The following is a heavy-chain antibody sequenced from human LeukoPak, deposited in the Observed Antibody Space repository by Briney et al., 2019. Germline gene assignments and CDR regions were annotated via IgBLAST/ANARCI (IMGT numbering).Heavy chain of an antibody. J-gene: IGHJ3*02. Sequence: SETLSLTCKVSGVSISSTTFHWGWLRQPHGQDLEGVGGIYNSGSTYVHPSLASRVTMAVDTSNDHFSLMLRSVTAADTAVYYCARRVTTGSPEAFDIWGQGTMVTVSS. D-gene: IGHD4-17*01. CDR3: ARRVTTGSPEAFDI. CDR1: GVSISSTTFH. CDR2: IYNSGST. V-gene: IGHV4-39*01.